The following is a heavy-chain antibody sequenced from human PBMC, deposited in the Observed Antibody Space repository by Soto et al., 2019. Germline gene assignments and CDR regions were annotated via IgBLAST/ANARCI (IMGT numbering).Heavy chain of an antibody. J-gene: IGHJ4*02. CDR2: VGTAGDT. CDR1: GFPFSSYD. D-gene: IGHD2-15*01. CDR3: VRDVGGYFNY. V-gene: IGHV3-13*01. Sequence: HPGGSLRLSCEASGFPFSSYDMHWVRQTAGKGLEWVLSVGTAGDTYYPDSAKGRFTISRENAKNSLYLQMNSLKVEDTAVHYCVRDVGGYFNYWGQGILVTVSS.